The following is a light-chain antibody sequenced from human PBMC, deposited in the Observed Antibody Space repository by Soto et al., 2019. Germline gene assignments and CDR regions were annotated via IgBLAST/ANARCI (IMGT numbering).Light chain of an antibody. CDR3: QQRTNWPLT. V-gene: IGKV3-11*01. CDR2: DAS. Sequence: EIVLTQSPVTLSLSPGERVTLSCRASQSVTTFLAWYQQKPGQAPRLLIYDASKRATGIPARFSGSGSGTDLTLTISSLEPEDFAVYYCQQRTNWPLTFGGGTKVEIK. J-gene: IGKJ4*01. CDR1: QSVTTF.